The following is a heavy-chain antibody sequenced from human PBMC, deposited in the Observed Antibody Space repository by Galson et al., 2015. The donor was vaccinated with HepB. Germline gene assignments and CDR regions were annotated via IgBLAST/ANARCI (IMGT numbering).Heavy chain of an antibody. CDR1: GYTFTGYY. D-gene: IGHD5-18*01. CDR2: INPNSGGT. V-gene: IGHV1-2*06. Sequence: SVKVSCKASGYTFTGYYMHWVRQAPGQGLEWMGRINPNSGGTNYAQKFQGRVTMTRDTSIGTAYMELSRLRSDDTAVYYCARSRPWIQLWPGGYWGQGTLVTVSS. J-gene: IGHJ4*02. CDR3: ARSRPWIQLWPGGY.